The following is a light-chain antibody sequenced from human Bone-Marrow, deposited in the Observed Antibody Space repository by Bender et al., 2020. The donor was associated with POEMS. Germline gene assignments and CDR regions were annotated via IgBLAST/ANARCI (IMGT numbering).Light chain of an antibody. CDR3: HSADSSAGYV. Sequence: SYELTQPPSVSVSPGQTARITCSGDGLSKQYVYWYQQKPGQAPVLVIYKDTERPSGIPERFSGSSSGTIVTLTISGVQAEDEADYYCHSADSSAGYVFGTGTKVTVL. V-gene: IGLV3-25*03. J-gene: IGLJ1*01. CDR2: KDT. CDR1: GLSKQY.